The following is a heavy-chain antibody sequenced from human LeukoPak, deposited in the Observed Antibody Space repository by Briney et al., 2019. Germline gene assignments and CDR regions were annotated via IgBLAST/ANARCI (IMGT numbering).Heavy chain of an antibody. CDR2: IWNDGSNK. CDR1: GFTFSSYG. V-gene: IGHV3-33*06. Sequence: PGGSLRLSCAASGFTFSSYGMHWVRRAPGKGLEWVAVIWNDGSNKYYADSVKGRFTISRDDSKNTLYLQMNSLRAEDTAVYYCAKHRSWYTSRSELDPWGQGTLVTVSS. J-gene: IGHJ5*02. CDR3: AKHRSWYTSRSELDP. D-gene: IGHD6-13*01.